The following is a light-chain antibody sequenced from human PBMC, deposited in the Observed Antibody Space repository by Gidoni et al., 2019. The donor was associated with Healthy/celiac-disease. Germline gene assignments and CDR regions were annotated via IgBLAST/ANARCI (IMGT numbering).Light chain of an antibody. Sequence: PGEGATLSRTSSQSITNNLAWYQQKPGQPPRLLIFDASTRATGVPARFSASGSGTDFTLTISSLDLEDFAIYYCQQRSNWPRGTFGGGTKLEIK. CDR2: DAS. CDR1: QSITNN. CDR3: QQRSNWPRGT. V-gene: IGKV3-11*01. J-gene: IGKJ4*01.